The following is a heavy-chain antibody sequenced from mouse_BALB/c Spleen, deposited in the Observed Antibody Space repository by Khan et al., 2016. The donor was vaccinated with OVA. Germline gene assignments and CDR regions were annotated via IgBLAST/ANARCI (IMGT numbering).Heavy chain of an antibody. D-gene: IGHD2-2*01. CDR2: ISSTDDT. J-gene: IGHJ4*01. V-gene: IGHV3-2*02. Sequence: EVELVESGPGLVKPSQSLTLSCTVTGYSITSYCAWNLLQKFPENKLWWVSFISSTDDTSYNPSLKGRITITRDKSKNKFFLQLKSVTSEDTATYNCTSSLYDRYGDALECWGRGTLVTV. CDR3: TSSLYDRYGDALEC. CDR1: GYSITSYCA.